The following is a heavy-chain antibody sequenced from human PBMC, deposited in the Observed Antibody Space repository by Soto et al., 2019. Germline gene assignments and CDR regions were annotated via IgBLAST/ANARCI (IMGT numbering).Heavy chain of an antibody. Sequence: PSQTLSLTCAISGDSVSSNSAAWNWIRQSPSRGLEWLGRTYYRSKWYNDYAVSVKSRITINPDTSKNQFSLQLNSVTPEDTAVYYCARANVEIVATITDYYYYMDVWGKGNTVTFS. J-gene: IGHJ6*03. CDR1: GDSVSSNSAA. D-gene: IGHD5-12*01. V-gene: IGHV6-1*01. CDR2: TYYRSKWYN. CDR3: ARANVEIVATITDYYYYMDV.